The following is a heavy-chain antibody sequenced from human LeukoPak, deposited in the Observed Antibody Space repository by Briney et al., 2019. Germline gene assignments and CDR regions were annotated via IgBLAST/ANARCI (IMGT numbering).Heavy chain of an antibody. CDR1: GFTFSSYT. J-gene: IGHJ4*02. D-gene: IGHD3-9*01. V-gene: IGHV3-21*01. Sequence: GGSLRLSCAASGFTFSSYTMNWVRQAPGKALEWVSSISSSSTYIYYADSVRGRFTISRDNARNSLYLQMNSLRAEDTAVYYCARRLLTGYYEFWGQGTLVTVSS. CDR3: ARRLLTGYYEF. CDR2: ISSSSTYI.